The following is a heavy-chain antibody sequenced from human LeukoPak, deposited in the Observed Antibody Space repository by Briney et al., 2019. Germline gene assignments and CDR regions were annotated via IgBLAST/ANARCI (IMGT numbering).Heavy chain of an antibody. CDR1: GGSISSYY. D-gene: IGHD5-24*01. V-gene: IGHV4-59*01. CDR3: ARGRRDGYNRMDY. CDR2: IYYSGST. Sequence: SETLSLTCTVSGGSISSYYWSSIRQPPGKGLEWIGYIYYSGSTNYNPSLKSRVTISVDTSKNQFSLKLSSVTAADTAVYYCARGRRDGYNRMDYWGQGTLVTVSS. J-gene: IGHJ4*02.